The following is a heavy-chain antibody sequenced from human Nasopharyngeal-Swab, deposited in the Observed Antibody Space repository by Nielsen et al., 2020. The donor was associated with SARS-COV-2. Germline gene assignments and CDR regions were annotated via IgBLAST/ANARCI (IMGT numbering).Heavy chain of an antibody. V-gene: IGHV1-69*13. J-gene: IGHJ3*02. CDR1: GGTFSSYA. D-gene: IGHD1-26*01. CDR3: ARYNLGATPRAFDI. CDR2: IIPIFGTA. Sequence: ASVMVSCKASGGTFSSYAISWVRQAPGQGLEWMGGIIPIFGTANYAQKFQGRVTITADESTSTAYMELSSLRSEDTAVYYCARYNLGATPRAFDIWGQGTMVTVSS.